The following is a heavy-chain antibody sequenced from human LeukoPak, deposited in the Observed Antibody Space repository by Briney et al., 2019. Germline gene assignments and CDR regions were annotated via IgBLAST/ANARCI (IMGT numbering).Heavy chain of an antibody. J-gene: IGHJ4*02. V-gene: IGHV4-34*01. D-gene: IGHD6-13*01. Sequence: SETLSLTCAVYGASFSGYYWSWIRQPPGKGLEWIGEINYSGSTDYNPSLKSRVTISIDTSKNQFSLKLTSVAAADTAVYYCARGPQMLFYNNGWYGNYWGQGTLVTVSS. CDR3: ARGPQMLFYNNGWYGNY. CDR2: INYSGST. CDR1: GASFSGYY.